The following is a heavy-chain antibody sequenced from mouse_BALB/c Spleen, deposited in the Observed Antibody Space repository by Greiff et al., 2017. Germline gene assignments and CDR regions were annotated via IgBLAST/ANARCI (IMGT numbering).Heavy chain of an antibody. CDR2: ISSGGST. Sequence: DVMLVESGGGLVQPGGSLKLSCAASGFTFSSYTMSWVRQTPEKRLEWVASISSGGSTYYPDSVKGRFTISRDNARNILYLQMSSLRSEDTAMYYCALWSPFAYWGQGTLVTVSA. CDR1: GFTFSSYT. V-gene: IGHV5-6-5*01. D-gene: IGHD1-1*02. J-gene: IGHJ3*01. CDR3: ALWSPFAY.